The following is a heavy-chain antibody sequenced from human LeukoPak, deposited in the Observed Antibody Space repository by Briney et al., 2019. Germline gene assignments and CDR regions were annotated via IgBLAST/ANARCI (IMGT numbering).Heavy chain of an antibody. CDR3: ASNLFISSGWSQNGFDY. D-gene: IGHD6-19*01. CDR1: GFTFSSYE. V-gene: IGHV3-48*03. Sequence: PGGFLRLSCAASGFTFSSYEMNWVRQAPGKGLEWVSYISSSGSTIYYADSVKGRFTISRDNAKNSLYLQMNSLRAEDTAVYYCASNLFISSGWSQNGFDYWGQGTLVTVSS. J-gene: IGHJ4*02. CDR2: ISSSGSTI.